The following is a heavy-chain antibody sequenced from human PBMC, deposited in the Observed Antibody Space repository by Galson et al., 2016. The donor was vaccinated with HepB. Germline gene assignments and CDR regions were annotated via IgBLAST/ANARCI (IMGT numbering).Heavy chain of an antibody. V-gene: IGHV3-30*18. CDR3: AKILDRGKPLYFFHY. CDR2: ISYDGNYK. CDR1: GFNFTNYG. D-gene: IGHD3-3*01. J-gene: IGHJ4*02. Sequence: SLRLSCAASGFNFTNYGMHWVRQAPGKGLEWVAAISYDGNYKYYADSVKGRFTISRDNSKNILYLDMHSLRPEDTAMFYCAKILDRGKPLYFFHYWGQGALVAVSS.